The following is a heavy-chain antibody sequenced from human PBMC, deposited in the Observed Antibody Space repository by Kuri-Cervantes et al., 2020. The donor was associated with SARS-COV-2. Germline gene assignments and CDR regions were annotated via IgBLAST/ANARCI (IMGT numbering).Heavy chain of an antibody. CDR3: ARHGLDCGGDCYPEFDY. J-gene: IGHJ4*02. CDR1: GYSISSGYY. D-gene: IGHD2-21*01. CDR2: IYTSGST. Sequence: SETLSLTCTVSGYSISSGYYWGWIRQPAGKGLEWIGRIYTSGSTNYNPSLKSRVTMSVDTSKNQFSLKLSSVTAADTAVYYCARHGLDCGGDCYPEFDYWGQGTLVTVSS. V-gene: IGHV4-61*02.